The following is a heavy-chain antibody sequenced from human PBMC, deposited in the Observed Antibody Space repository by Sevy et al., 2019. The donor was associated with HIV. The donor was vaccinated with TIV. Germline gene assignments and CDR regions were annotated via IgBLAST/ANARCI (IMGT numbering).Heavy chain of an antibody. CDR2: ISSSSNYI. J-gene: IGHJ6*02. CDR1: GFTFSTWS. D-gene: IGHD3-10*01. Sequence: GGSLRLSCVASGFTFSTWSMNWVRQAPVKGLEWVSLISSSSNYIYYADSVKGRFTISRDNAKHSLYLQMNSLRAEDTAVYYCASDRDGSGSSGGYGMDVWGQGTTVTVSS. V-gene: IGHV3-21*01. CDR3: ASDRDGSGSSGGYGMDV.